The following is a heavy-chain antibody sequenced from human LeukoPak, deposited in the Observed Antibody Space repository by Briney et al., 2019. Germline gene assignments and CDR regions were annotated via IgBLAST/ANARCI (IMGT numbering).Heavy chain of an antibody. J-gene: IGHJ4*02. CDR3: ARQPYMLGAYYFDY. Sequence: SETLSLTCTVSGGSMSSYYWSWIRQPPGKGLEWIGYIFYSGSTNYNPSLKSRDTLSVDTSKNQFSLKLGSVTAADTAVYYCARQPYMLGAYYFDYWGQGTLVTVSS. D-gene: IGHD1-26*01. CDR1: GGSMSSYY. CDR2: IFYSGST. V-gene: IGHV4-59*08.